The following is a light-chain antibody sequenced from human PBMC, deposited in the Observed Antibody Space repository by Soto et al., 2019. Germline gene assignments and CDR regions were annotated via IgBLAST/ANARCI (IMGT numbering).Light chain of an antibody. Sequence: DIQMTQSPSTLSSSLSYRGTITCLASQSISSWLAWYQQKPGKAPKLLIYAASSLQSGVPSRFSGGGSGTDFTLTISSLQPEDFATYYCQQASFPLIIFGQGTRLEI. CDR2: AAS. J-gene: IGKJ5*01. V-gene: IGKV1-12*01. CDR1: QSISSW. CDR3: QQASFPLII.